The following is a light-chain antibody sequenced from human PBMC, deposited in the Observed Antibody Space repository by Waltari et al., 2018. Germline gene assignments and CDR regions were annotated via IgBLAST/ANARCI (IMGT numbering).Light chain of an antibody. CDR1: SSDIGSYNY. J-gene: IGLJ2*01. V-gene: IGLV2-14*03. Sequence: QSALTQPASVSGSPGRSITISCTGTSSDIGSYNYVSWYQQHPGKAPKLIIFDVTNRPSGVSNRFSGSKSGNTASLIISGLQGEDEADYYCSSYMDTTALELFGGGTSLTVL. CDR3: SSYMDTTALEL. CDR2: DVT.